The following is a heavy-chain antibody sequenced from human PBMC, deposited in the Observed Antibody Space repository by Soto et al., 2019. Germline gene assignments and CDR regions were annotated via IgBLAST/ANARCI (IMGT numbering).Heavy chain of an antibody. CDR1: GGSIGSGGYY. D-gene: IGHD6-13*01. V-gene: IGHV4-31*03. CDR3: ARDQEAAGYYYYGMDV. J-gene: IGHJ6*02. CDR2: IYYSGST. Sequence: QVQLQESGPGLVKPSQTLSLTCTVSGGSIGSGGYYWSWIRQHPGKGLEWIGYIYYSGSTYYNPSLKSRVTISVDTSKNQFSLKLSSVTAADTAVYYCARDQEAAGYYYYGMDVWGQGTTVTVSS.